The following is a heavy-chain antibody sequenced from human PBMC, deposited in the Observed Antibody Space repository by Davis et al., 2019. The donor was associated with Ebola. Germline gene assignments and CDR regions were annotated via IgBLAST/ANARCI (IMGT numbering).Heavy chain of an antibody. CDR1: GFTFGNAW. J-gene: IGHJ4*02. Sequence: GESLKISCAASGFTFGNAWMSWVRQAPGKGLEWVGRIKSKTDGGTTDYAAPVKGRFTISRDDSKNTLYLQMNSLKTEDTAVYYCTAYSSSSVVFFDYWGQGTLVTVSS. CDR3: TAYSSSSVVFFDY. V-gene: IGHV3-15*01. CDR2: IKSKTDGGTT. D-gene: IGHD6-6*01.